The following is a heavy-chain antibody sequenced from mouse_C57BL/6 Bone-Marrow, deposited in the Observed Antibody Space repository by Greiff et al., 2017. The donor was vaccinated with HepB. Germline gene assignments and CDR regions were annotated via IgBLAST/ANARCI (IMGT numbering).Heavy chain of an antibody. V-gene: IGHV5-4*01. CDR2: ISDGGSYT. CDR1: GFTFSSYA. D-gene: IGHD2-3*01. Sequence: EVKLQESGGGLVKPGGSLKLSCAASGFTFSSYAMSWVRQTPEKRLEWVATISDGGSYTYYPDNVKGRFTISRDNAKNNLYLQMSHLKSEDTAMYYCARDRGWLLQDAMDYWGQGTSVTVSS. CDR3: ARDRGWLLQDAMDY. J-gene: IGHJ4*01.